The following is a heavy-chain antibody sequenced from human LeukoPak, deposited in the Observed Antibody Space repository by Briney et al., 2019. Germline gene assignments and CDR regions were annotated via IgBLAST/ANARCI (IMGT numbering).Heavy chain of an antibody. CDR3: ARLKITMVRGPQPAPPDY. CDR1: GYSFTSYW. V-gene: IGHV5-51*01. D-gene: IGHD3-10*01. J-gene: IGHJ4*02. Sequence: KRGESLQISCKGSGYSFTSYWIGWVRQMPGKGLEWMGIIYPGDSDTRYSPSFQGQVTISADKSISTAYLQWSSLKASDTAMYYCARLKITMVRGPQPAPPDYWGQGTLVTVSS. CDR2: IYPGDSDT.